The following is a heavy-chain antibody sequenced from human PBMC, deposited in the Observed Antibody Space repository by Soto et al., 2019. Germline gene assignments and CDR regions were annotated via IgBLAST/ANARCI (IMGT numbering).Heavy chain of an antibody. J-gene: IGHJ5*02. Sequence: EVQLMESGGGLVQPGGSLRLSYAASGFTFSSYWMSWASQAPGKGLESVTNIKQDGSEKDYVDSVKGRFTISRDNAKKSLYLQMNSLRAEDTAVYYCAREEGWFDPWGQGTLFTVSS. CDR2: IKQDGSEK. CDR1: GFTFSSYW. CDR3: AREEGWFDP. V-gene: IGHV3-7*01.